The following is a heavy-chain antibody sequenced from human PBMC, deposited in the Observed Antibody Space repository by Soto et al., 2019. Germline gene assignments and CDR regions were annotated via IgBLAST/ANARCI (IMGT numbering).Heavy chain of an antibody. CDR2: ISYDGSNK. D-gene: IGHD3-10*01. CDR3: ARRGAFPNWFDP. J-gene: IGHJ5*02. Sequence: GGSLRLSCAASGFTFSSYAMHWVRQAPGKGLEWVAVISYDGSNKYYADSVKGRFTISRDNSKNTLYLQMNSLRAEDTAVYYCARRGAFPNWFDPWGQGTLVTVSS. V-gene: IGHV3-30-3*01. CDR1: GFTFSSYA.